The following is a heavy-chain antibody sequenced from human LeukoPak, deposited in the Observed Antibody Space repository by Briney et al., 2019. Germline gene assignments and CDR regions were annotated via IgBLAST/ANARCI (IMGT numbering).Heavy chain of an antibody. J-gene: IGHJ5*02. D-gene: IGHD1-26*01. Sequence: SQTLSLTCTVSGGSISSGGYYWSWIRQPPGKGLEWIGYIYHSGSTYYNPSLKSRVTISVDRSKNQFSLKLSSVTAADTAVYYCAREPPSGSLSSLDWFDPWGQGTLVTVSS. CDR3: AREPPSGSLSSLDWFDP. V-gene: IGHV4-30-2*01. CDR1: GGSISSGGYY. CDR2: IYHSGST.